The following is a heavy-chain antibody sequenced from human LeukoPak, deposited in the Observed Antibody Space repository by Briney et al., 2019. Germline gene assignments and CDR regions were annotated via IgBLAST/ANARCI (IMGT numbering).Heavy chain of an antibody. D-gene: IGHD3-16*01. CDR3: ARATGTWGHDGFDI. CDR2: ISGYSSNT. V-gene: IGHV1-18*01. CDR1: GYTFMSHG. Sequence: GASVKVSCKAYGYTFMSHGITWVRQAPGQGLEWMGWISGYSSNTHYAQTLQGRVTMTTDTSTNTAYMELRSLISDDTAVHYCARATGTWGHDGFDIWGQGTMVTVS. J-gene: IGHJ3*02.